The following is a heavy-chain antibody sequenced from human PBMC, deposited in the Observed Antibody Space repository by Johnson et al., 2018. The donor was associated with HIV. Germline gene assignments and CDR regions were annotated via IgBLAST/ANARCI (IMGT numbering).Heavy chain of an antibody. CDR3: ARDLSEGELGHAFDI. CDR1: GFTFSSYW. J-gene: IGHJ3*02. D-gene: IGHD1-26*01. Sequence: VQLVESGGGLVQPGGSLRLSCAASGFTFSSYWMSWVRQAPGTGLEWVSLIYRGGSTYYADSVKGRFTISRDNSKNTLYLQMNSLRAEDTAVYYCARDLSEGELGHAFDIWGQGTMVTVSS. CDR2: IYRGGST. V-gene: IGHV3-66*01.